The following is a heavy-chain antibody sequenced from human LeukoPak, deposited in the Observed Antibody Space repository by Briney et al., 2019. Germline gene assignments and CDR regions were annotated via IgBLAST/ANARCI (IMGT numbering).Heavy chain of an antibody. D-gene: IGHD1-26*01. Sequence: GGSLRLSCEASGFTLSSYSMSWVRQAPGKGLEWVSYISGSSSTIYYANSVKGRFTISRDNAKNSLYLQMSSLRAEDTAVYYCAGVQGSYAVFDHWGQGTLVTVPS. CDR2: ISGSSSTI. CDR1: GFTLSSYS. J-gene: IGHJ4*02. V-gene: IGHV3-48*01. CDR3: AGVQGSYAVFDH.